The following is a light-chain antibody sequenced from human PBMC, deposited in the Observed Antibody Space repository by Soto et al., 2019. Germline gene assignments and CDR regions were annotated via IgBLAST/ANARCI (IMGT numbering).Light chain of an antibody. J-gene: IGKJ4*01. V-gene: IGKV3-11*01. CDR3: KQRSNWPPT. CDR1: QSVSSY. Sequence: EIVLTQSPATLSLSPGERATLSCRASQSVSSYLAWYQQKPGQAPRLLIYDASNRATGIPARFNGSGSGTDFTLTIRSLEPEDFAVYYCKQRSNWPPTFGGGTKVDIK. CDR2: DAS.